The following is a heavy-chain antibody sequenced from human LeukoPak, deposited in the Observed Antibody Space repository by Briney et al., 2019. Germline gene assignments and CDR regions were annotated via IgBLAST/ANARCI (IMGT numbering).Heavy chain of an antibody. CDR3: AREGREKVSDSYYDFWSGYYILFDY. V-gene: IGHV3-20*04. CDR1: GFTFDDYG. Sequence: GGSLRLSCAASGFTFDDYGMSWVRQAPGKGLEWVSGINWNGGSTGYADSVKGRFTISRDNAKNSLYLQMNSLRAEDTALYYCAREGREKVSDSYYDFWSGYYILFDYWGQGTLVTVSS. D-gene: IGHD3-3*01. J-gene: IGHJ4*02. CDR2: INWNGGST.